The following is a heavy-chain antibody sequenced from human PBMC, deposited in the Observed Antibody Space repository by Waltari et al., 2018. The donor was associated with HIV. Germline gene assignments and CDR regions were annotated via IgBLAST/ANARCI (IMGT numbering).Heavy chain of an antibody. CDR1: GSLFRDFS. Sequence: QVQLVESGGGLVQPGGSLRLSGAACGSLFRDFSTDWVRQAPGKELEWVAVISRDGSSKYNAGSVQGRFTISSDNSKNSLHLHMNSRRPKDTAVYYCAREGIVAAPFDFWGLGTLVTVSS. V-gene: IGHV3-30*01. D-gene: IGHD2-15*01. CDR3: AREGIVAAPFDF. J-gene: IGHJ4*02. CDR2: ISRDGSSK.